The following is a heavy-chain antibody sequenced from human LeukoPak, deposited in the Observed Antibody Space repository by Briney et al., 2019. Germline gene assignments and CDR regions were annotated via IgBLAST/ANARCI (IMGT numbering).Heavy chain of an antibody. CDR1: GFTFRNYG. CDR3: ANGGYYSPDS. J-gene: IGHJ4*02. V-gene: IGHV3-30*18. CDR2: ISYDGSNK. Sequence: GGSLRLSCAASGFTFRNYGMHWVRQAPGKGLEWVAVISYDGSNKYYADSVKGRFTISRDNSKRTLFLQTDSLRGEDTAVYYCANGGYYSPDSWGQGTLVTVSS. D-gene: IGHD2-15*01.